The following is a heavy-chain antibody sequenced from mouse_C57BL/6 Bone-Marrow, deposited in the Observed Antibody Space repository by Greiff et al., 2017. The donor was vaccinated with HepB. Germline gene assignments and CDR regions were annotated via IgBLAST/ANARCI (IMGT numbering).Heavy chain of an antibody. CDR1: GFTFSDAW. V-gene: IGHV6-6*01. J-gene: IGHJ4*01. Sequence: EVQVVESGGGLVQPGGSMKLSCAASGFTFSDAWMDWVRQSPEKGLEWVAEIRNKANNHATYYAESVKGRFTISRDDSKSSVYLQMNSLRAEDTGIYYCTREGLLYNPTGYYYAMDYWGQGTSVTVSS. D-gene: IGHD2-12*01. CDR3: TREGLLYNPTGYYYAMDY. CDR2: IRNKANNHAT.